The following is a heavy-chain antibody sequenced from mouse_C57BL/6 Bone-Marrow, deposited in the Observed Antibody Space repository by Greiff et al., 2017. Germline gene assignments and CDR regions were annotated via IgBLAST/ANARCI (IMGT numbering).Heavy chain of an antibody. Sequence: QVQLQQPGAELVRPGTSVKLSCKASGYTFTSYWMHWVKQRPGQGLEWIGVIDPSVSYTNYNQKFKGKATLTVDTSSSTAYMQLSSLTSDDSAVYYCARSQLRLPPWFAYWGQGTLVTGSA. D-gene: IGHD3-2*02. CDR2: IDPSVSYT. CDR3: ARSQLRLPPWFAY. J-gene: IGHJ3*01. CDR1: GYTFTSYW. V-gene: IGHV1-59*01.